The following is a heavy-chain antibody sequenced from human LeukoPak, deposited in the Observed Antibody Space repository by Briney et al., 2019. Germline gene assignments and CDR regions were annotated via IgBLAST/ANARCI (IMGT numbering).Heavy chain of an antibody. Sequence: GGSLRLSCAASGFTFSSYAMHWVRQAPGKGLEWVAVISYDGSNKYYADSVKGRFTISRDNSKNTLYPQMNSLRAEDTAVYYCARDWGSGWYFFDYWGQGTLVTVSS. CDR2: ISYDGSNK. CDR1: GFTFSSYA. J-gene: IGHJ4*02. CDR3: ARDWGSGWYFFDY. V-gene: IGHV3-30-3*01. D-gene: IGHD6-19*01.